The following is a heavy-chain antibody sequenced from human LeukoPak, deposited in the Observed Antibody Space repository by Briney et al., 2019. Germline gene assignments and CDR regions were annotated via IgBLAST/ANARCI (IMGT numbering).Heavy chain of an antibody. CDR1: GGSISIYY. D-gene: IGHD3-22*01. CDR3: AREARSGYHGYFDY. J-gene: IGHJ4*02. CDR2: IYYSGST. V-gene: IGHV4-59*01. Sequence: SETLSLTCTVSGGSISIYYWSWIRQPPGKGLEWIGYIYYSGSTNYNPSLKSRVTISVDTSKDQSSLKLSSVTAADTAVYYCAREARSGYHGYFDYWGQGTLVTVSS.